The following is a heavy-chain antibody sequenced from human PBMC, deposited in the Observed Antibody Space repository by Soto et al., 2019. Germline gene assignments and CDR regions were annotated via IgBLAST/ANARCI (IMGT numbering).Heavy chain of an antibody. J-gene: IGHJ5*02. CDR2: IYSGGST. CDR3: AKEGSNNGFDP. V-gene: IGHV3-53*01. Sequence: GGSLRLSCAASGFTVSSNYMSWVRQAPGKGLEWVSVIYSGGSTYYADSVKGRFTISRDNSKNTLYLQMNGLRAEDTAVYYCAKEGSNNGFDPWGQGTLVTVSS. CDR1: GFTVSSNY.